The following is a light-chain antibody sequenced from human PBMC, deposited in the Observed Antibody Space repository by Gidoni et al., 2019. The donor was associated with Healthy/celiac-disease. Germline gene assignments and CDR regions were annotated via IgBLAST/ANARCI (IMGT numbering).Light chain of an antibody. J-gene: IGKJ1*01. V-gene: IGKV3D-20*01. CDR1: QSVGSSY. Sequence: EIVLTQSPATLSLSPGERATLSCGASQSVGSSYLAWYQQKPGLAPRLLIHDASSRATGIPDRFSGSGSGTDFTLTISRLEPEDFAVYYCQQYGSSPPWTFGQGTKVEIK. CDR2: DAS. CDR3: QQYGSSPPWT.